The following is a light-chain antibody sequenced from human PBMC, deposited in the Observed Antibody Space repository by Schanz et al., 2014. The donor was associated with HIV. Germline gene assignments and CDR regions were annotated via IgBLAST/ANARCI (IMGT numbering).Light chain of an antibody. V-gene: IGLV1-40*01. Sequence: QSVLTQPPSVSGAPGQRVSISCTGSSSNIGAGYDVHWYQQLPGTAPKLLIYANTNRPSGVPDRFSGSKSGTSASLAIAGLQSEDEADYYCCSYARRSTVLFGGGTKLTVL. CDR3: CSYARRSTVL. CDR1: SSNIGAGYD. CDR2: ANT. J-gene: IGLJ2*01.